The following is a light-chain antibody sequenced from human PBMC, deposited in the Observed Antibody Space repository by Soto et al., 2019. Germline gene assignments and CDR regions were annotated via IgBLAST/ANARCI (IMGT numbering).Light chain of an antibody. V-gene: IGKV1-5*01. CDR1: QTMSTW. Sequence: GRITITCRAIQTMSTWIAWYRQKPGKAHNLRVYDAYTLQSGVASRFSGSGSGTELTLIISGLKPDAYETYFCQQYTNTNRPWMFGQGTKVDI. CDR3: QQYTNTNRPWM. CDR2: DAY. J-gene: IGKJ1*01.